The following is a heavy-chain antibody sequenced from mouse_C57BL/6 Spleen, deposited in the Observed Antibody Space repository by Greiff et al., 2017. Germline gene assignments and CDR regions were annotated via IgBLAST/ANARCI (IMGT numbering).Heavy chain of an antibody. Sequence: EVKVVESGGGLVKPGGSLKLSCAASGFTFSDYGMHWVRQAPEKGLEWVAYISSGSSTIYYADTVKGRFTISRDNAKNTLFLQMTSLRSEDTAMYYCARNGHGNYHFDYWGQGTTLTVSS. V-gene: IGHV5-17*01. CDR1: GFTFSDYG. CDR2: ISSGSSTI. CDR3: ARNGHGNYHFDY. D-gene: IGHD2-1*01. J-gene: IGHJ2*01.